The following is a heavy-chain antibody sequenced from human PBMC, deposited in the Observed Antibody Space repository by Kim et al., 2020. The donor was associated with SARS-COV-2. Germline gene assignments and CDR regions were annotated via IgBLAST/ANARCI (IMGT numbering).Heavy chain of an antibody. CDR2: INPNSGGT. V-gene: IGHV1-2*02. D-gene: IGHD6-13*01. CDR1: GYTFTGYY. Sequence: ASVKVSCKASGYTFTGYYMHWVRQAPGQGLEWMGWINPNSGGTNYAQKFQGRVTMTRDTSISTAYMELSRLRSDDTAVYYCARDRFISSSSSSHISPKAHLPNHRSTFPKHWYFDLWGRGTLVTVSS. CDR3: ARDRFISSSSSSHISPKAHLPNHRSTFPKHWYFDL. J-gene: IGHJ2*01.